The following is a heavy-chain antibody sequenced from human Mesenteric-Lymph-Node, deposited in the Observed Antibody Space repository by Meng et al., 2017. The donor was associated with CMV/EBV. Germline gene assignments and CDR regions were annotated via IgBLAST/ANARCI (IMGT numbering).Heavy chain of an antibody. V-gene: IGHV3-11*04. D-gene: IGHD2-2*01. Sequence: GESLKISCAASGFTFSDYYMSWIRQAPGKGLEWGSYISSSGSTIYYADSVKGRFTISRDNAKNSLYLQMNSLRAEDTAVYYCARLTLVVPGAPNWFDPWGQGTLVTVSS. CDR2: ISSSGSTI. J-gene: IGHJ5*02. CDR3: ARLTLVVPGAPNWFDP. CDR1: GFTFSDYY.